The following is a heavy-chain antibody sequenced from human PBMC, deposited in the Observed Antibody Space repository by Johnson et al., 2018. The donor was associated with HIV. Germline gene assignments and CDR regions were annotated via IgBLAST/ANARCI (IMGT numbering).Heavy chain of an antibody. V-gene: IGHV3-30-3*01. J-gene: IGHJ3*02. D-gene: IGHD3-3*01. CDR3: ARGPITIFGVVTTGDAFDI. Sequence: QVQLVESGGGVVQPGRSLRLSCAASGFTFSSYALHWVRQAPGKGLEWVAVISYDGSNKYYADSVKGRFTISRDNSKNTLYLQMNSLRAEDTAVYYGARGPITIFGVVTTGDAFDIWGQGTMVTVSS. CDR1: GFTFSSYA. CDR2: ISYDGSNK.